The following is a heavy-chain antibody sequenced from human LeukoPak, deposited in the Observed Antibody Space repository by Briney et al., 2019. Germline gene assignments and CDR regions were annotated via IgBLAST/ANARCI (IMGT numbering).Heavy chain of an antibody. J-gene: IGHJ4*02. Sequence: GGSQRLSCAASGCTFSYYWMSWVRQAPGKGLEWVANIKQDGSEKYYVDSVKGRFTISRDNAKNSLYLQMHSLRADDTAVYYCARGGRAYGDWGQGTLVTVSS. CDR3: ARGGRAYGD. CDR1: GCTFSYYW. CDR2: IKQDGSEK. D-gene: IGHD3-16*01. V-gene: IGHV3-7*04.